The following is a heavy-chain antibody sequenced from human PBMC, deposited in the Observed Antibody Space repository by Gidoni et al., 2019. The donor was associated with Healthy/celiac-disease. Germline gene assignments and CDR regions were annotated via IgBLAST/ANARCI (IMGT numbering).Heavy chain of an antibody. D-gene: IGHD3-9*01. Sequence: QDQLGQSGAAVKNLGLSVKVSCMATGGTFSSYASRWGRQAPGQGLEWMGGIIPIFGTANYAQKFQGRVTITAEESTSTAYMELSSLRSEDTAVYYCARVNTDWLSPLTLDYWGRGTLVTVSS. CDR1: GGTFSSYA. J-gene: IGHJ4*02. CDR3: ARVNTDWLSPLTLDY. CDR2: IIPIFGTA. V-gene: IGHV1-69*01.